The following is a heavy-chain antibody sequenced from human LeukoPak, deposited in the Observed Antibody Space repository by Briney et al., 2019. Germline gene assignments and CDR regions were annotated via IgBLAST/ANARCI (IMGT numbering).Heavy chain of an antibody. D-gene: IGHD2-2*02. Sequence: ASVKVSCKASGYTFTGYYMHWVRQAPGQGLEWMGWIKPNSGGTNYAQKFQGRVTMTRDTSISTAYMELSRLRSDDTAVYYCARIGPDIVVVPATIRVYYFQHWGQGTLVTVSS. J-gene: IGHJ1*01. CDR1: GYTFTGYY. V-gene: IGHV1-2*02. CDR3: ARIGPDIVVVPATIRVYYFQH. CDR2: IKPNSGGT.